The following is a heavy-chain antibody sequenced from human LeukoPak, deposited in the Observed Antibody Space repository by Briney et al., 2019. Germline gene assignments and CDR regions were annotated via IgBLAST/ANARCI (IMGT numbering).Heavy chain of an antibody. CDR3: ARETRYYYDSSGYYSQYFQH. J-gene: IGHJ1*01. CDR1: GYTFTSYA. CDR2: INAGNGNT. V-gene: IGHV1-3*01. Sequence: GASVKVSCKASGYTFTSYAMHWVRQAPGQRLEWMGWINAGNGNTKYSQKFQGRVTITRDTSASTAYMELSSLRSEDTAVYYCARETRYYYDSSGYYSQYFQHWGQGTLVTVSS. D-gene: IGHD3-22*01.